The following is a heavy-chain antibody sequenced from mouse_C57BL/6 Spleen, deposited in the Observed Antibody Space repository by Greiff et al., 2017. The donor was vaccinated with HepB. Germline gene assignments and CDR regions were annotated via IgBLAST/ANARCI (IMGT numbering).Heavy chain of an antibody. D-gene: IGHD2-4*01. V-gene: IGHV1-61*01. CDR1: GYTFTSYW. J-gene: IGHJ4*01. Sequence: QVHVKQPGAELVRPGSSVKLSCKASGYTFTSYWMDWVKQRPGQGLEWIGNIYPSDSETHYNQKFKDKATLTVDKSSSTAYMQLSSLTSEDSAVYYCARRNDYGGYYAMDYWGQGTSVTVSS. CDR2: IYPSDSET. CDR3: ARRNDYGGYYAMDY.